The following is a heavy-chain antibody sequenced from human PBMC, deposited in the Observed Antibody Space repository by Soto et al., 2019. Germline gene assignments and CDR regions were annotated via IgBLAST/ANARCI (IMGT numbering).Heavy chain of an antibody. V-gene: IGHV3-33*01. J-gene: IGHJ4*02. CDR1: GFTFSSYG. D-gene: IGHD6-13*01. Sequence: QVQLVESGGGVVQPGRSLRLSCAASGFTFSSYGMHWVRQAPGKGLEWVAVIWYDGSNKYYADSVKGRFTISRDNSKNTLYLQMNSLRAEDTAVYCCARQGQLVGNFDYWGQGTLVTVSS. CDR3: ARQGQLVGNFDY. CDR2: IWYDGSNK.